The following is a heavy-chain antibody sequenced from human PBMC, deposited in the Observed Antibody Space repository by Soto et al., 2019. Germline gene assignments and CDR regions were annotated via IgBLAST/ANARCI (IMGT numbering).Heavy chain of an antibody. J-gene: IGHJ4*02. CDR2: INHSGST. D-gene: IGHD3-22*01. V-gene: IGHV4-34*01. CDR3: AGGGYYDSSGYSSSRYYFDY. CDR1: GGSFSGYY. Sequence: SETLSLTCAVYGGSFSGYYWSWIRQPPGKGLEWIGEINHSGSTNYNPSLKSRVTISVDTSKNQFSLKLSSVTAADTAVYYCAGGGYYDSSGYSSSRYYFDYWGQGTLVTVPQ.